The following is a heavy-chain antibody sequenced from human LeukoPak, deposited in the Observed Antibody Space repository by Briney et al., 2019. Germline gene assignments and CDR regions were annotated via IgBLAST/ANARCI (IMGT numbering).Heavy chain of an antibody. V-gene: IGHV3-30*04. CDR1: GFTFSSYA. CDR3: AREPGSSWYYYYYGMDV. CDR2: ISYDGSNK. J-gene: IGHJ6*02. Sequence: GGSLRLSCAASGFTFSSYAMHWVRQAPGKGLEWVAVISYDGSNKYYADSVKGRFTISRDNSKNTLYLQMNSLRAEDTAVYYCAREPGSSWYYYYYGMDVWGQGTTVTVSS. D-gene: IGHD6-13*01.